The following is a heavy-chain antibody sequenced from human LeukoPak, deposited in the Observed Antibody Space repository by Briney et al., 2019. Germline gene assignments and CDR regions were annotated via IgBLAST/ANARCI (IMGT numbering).Heavy chain of an antibody. J-gene: IGHJ4*02. CDR1: GFTFNNAW. D-gene: IGHD5-18*01. CDR2: IKDDGSDR. Sequence: GGSLRLSCAASGFTFNNAWMSRVRQAPGKGLEGVATIKDDGSDRYYVDSVKGRFTISRDNAKNSLYLQMNSLRVEDTAVYYCANLGYSDGGQGTLVSVSS. V-gene: IGHV3-7*01. CDR3: ANLGYSD.